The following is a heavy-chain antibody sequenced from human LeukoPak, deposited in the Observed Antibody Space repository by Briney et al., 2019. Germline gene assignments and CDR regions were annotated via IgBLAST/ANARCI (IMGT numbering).Heavy chain of an antibody. CDR1: GFTFNTYW. Sequence: GGSLTLSCAASGFTFNTYWMHWLRQAPGKGLMWVSRINSDGRSTSYADSVKGRFTISRENAKNTLYLQMNSLRAEDTALYYCARDWGMATVPDSWGQGTLVTVSS. CDR2: INSDGRST. V-gene: IGHV3-74*01. J-gene: IGHJ4*02. D-gene: IGHD3-16*01. CDR3: ARDWGMATVPDS.